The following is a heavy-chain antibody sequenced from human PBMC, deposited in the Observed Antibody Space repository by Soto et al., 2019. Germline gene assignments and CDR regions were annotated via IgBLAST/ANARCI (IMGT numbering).Heavy chain of an antibody. CDR2: IKQDGSEK. CDR3: ARAARGYYGSGSYYSPFFFYGMDV. Sequence: PGGSLRLSCAASGFTFSSYWMSWVRQAPGKGLEGVANIKQDGSEKYYVDSVKGRFTISRDNAKNSLYLQMNSLRAEDTAVYYCARAARGYYGSGSYYSPFFFYGMDVWGEETT. CDR1: GFTFSSYW. D-gene: IGHD3-10*01. J-gene: IGHJ6*02. V-gene: IGHV3-7*04.